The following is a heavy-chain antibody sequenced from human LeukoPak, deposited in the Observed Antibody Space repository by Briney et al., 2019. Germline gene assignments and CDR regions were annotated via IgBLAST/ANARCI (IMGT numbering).Heavy chain of an antibody. CDR3: ARRYCSSTSCNYYYMDV. J-gene: IGHJ6*03. D-gene: IGHD2-2*01. CDR1: GYTFTSYG. Sequence: GASVKVSCKASGYTFTSYGISWVRQAPGQGPEWMGWISAYNGNTNYAQKLQGRVTMTTDTSTSTAYMELRSLRSDDPAVYYCARRYCSSTSCNYYYMDVWGKGTTVTVSS. CDR2: ISAYNGNT. V-gene: IGHV1-18*01.